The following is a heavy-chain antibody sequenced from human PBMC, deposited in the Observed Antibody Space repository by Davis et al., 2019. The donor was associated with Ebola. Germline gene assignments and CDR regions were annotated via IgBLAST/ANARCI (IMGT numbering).Heavy chain of an antibody. D-gene: IGHD4-17*01. CDR3: ARYGNYVDY. CDR1: GGSISSGGYS. Sequence: MPSETLSLTCAVSGGSISSGGYSWSWIRQPPGKGLEWIGYIYHSGSTYYNPSLKSRVTISVDRSKNQFSLKLSSVTAADTAMYYCARYGNYVDYWGKGTTVTVSS. CDR2: IYHSGST. J-gene: IGHJ4*03. V-gene: IGHV4-30-2*01.